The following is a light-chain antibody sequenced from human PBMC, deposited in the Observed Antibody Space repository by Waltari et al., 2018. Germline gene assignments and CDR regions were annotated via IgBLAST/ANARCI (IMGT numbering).Light chain of an antibody. V-gene: IGKV1-39*01. CDR2: AAS. CDR3: HQHYTTPWT. J-gene: IGKJ1*01. CDR1: QSISSY. Sequence: DIQMTQSPSSLSASVGDRVTITCRASQSISSYLNWYQQKPGKAPKLLIYAASSLQSGVPSRFSGSESGTDFTLTISSLQPEDVAVYYCHQHYTTPWTFGQGTQVEL.